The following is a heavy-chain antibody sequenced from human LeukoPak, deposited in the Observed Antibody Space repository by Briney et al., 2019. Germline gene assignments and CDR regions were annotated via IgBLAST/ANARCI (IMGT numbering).Heavy chain of an antibody. CDR3: AINGCYRGVCAFDV. V-gene: IGHV3-48*01. D-gene: IGHD2-21*01. J-gene: IGHJ3*01. Sequence: GGSLRLSCATSGFTFTSYGMNWVRQAPGKGLEWVSYISNSAILYADSVKGRFTISRDNARNALYLQMNSLRAEDTAVYYCAINGCYRGVCAFDVWGQGTMVTVPS. CDR2: ISNSAI. CDR1: GFTFTSYG.